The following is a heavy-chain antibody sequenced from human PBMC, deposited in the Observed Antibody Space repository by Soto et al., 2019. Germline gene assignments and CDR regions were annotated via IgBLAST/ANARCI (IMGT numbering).Heavy chain of an antibody. CDR2: INAGNGNT. Sequence: ASVKVSCKASGYTFTSYAMHRVRQAPGQRLEWMGWINAGNGNTKYSQKFQGRVTITRDTSASTAYMELSSLRSEDTAVYYCARVARISSSDDYWGQGTLVTVSS. CDR3: ARVARISSSDDY. V-gene: IGHV1-3*01. CDR1: GYTFTSYA. J-gene: IGHJ4*02. D-gene: IGHD6-6*01.